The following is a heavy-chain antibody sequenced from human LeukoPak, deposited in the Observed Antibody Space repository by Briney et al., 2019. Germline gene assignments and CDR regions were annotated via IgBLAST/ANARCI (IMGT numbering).Heavy chain of an antibody. CDR2: IIPIIGTA. V-gene: IGHV1-69*01. Sequence: GSSVKVSCKASGGTFSSYAISWVRQAPGQGLEWMGGIIPIIGTANYAQKFQGRVTITADESTSTAYMELSSLRSEDTAVYYCARGPGYQLLGAFDIWGQGTMVTVSS. J-gene: IGHJ3*02. CDR3: ARGPGYQLLGAFDI. CDR1: GGTFSSYA. D-gene: IGHD2-2*01.